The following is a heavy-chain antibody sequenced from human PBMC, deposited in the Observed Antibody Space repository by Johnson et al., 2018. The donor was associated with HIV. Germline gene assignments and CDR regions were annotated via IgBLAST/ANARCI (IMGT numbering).Heavy chain of an antibody. D-gene: IGHD6-13*01. J-gene: IGHJ3*02. V-gene: IGHV3-49*03. CDR3: ARVGQQSNAFDI. CDR1: GFTFGDYA. Sequence: VQLVESGGGLVQPGRSLRLSCTTSGFTFGDYAMSWFRQAPGKGLERVRFIRIKANSYTTEYAASVKGRFTIPRDDSKNSLYLQMNSQKTKDTAVYYCARVGQQSNAFDIWGQGTMVTVSS. CDR2: IRIKANSYTT.